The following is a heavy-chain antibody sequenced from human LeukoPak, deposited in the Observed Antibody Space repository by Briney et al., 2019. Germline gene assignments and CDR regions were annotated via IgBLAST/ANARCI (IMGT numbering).Heavy chain of an antibody. J-gene: IGHJ5*02. CDR3: ARGPPDTNWFDP. V-gene: IGHV4-34*01. CDR1: GGSFSGYY. D-gene: IGHD3-22*01. Sequence: SETLSLTCAVYGGSFSGYYWSWIRQPPGKGLEWIGEINHSGSTNYNPSLKSRVTISVDTSKNQFSLKLSSVTAADTAVYYCARGPPDTNWFDPWGQGTLVTVSS. CDR2: INHSGST.